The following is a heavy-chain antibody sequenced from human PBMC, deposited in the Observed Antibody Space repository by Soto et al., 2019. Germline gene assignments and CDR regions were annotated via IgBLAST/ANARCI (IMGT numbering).Heavy chain of an antibody. V-gene: IGHV4-59*01. J-gene: IGHJ3*02. CDR2: IYYSGST. CDR3: ARERYSSGWYHAFDI. Sequence: SETLSLTCPVSGCSISSYYWSWIRQPPGKGLEWIGYIYYSGSTNYNPSLKSRVTISVDTSKNQFPLKLSSVTAADTAVYYCARERYSSGWYHAFDIWGQGTMVTVSS. D-gene: IGHD6-19*01. CDR1: GCSISSYY.